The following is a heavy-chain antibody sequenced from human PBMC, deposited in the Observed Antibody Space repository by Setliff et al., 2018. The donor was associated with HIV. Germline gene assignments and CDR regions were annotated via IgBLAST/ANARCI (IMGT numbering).Heavy chain of an antibody. CDR2: IYYSGST. CDR1: GASFSAYY. Sequence: PSETLSLTCAVYGASFSAYYWSWIRQHPGKGLEWIGYIYYSGSTYYNPSLKSRVTISLDTSKNQFSLTLTSVTAADTAMYYCARDQSDYNVLTGFGDFDYWGHGTLVTVSS. CDR3: ARDQSDYNVLTGFGDFDY. J-gene: IGHJ4*01. D-gene: IGHD3-9*01. V-gene: IGHV4-34*11.